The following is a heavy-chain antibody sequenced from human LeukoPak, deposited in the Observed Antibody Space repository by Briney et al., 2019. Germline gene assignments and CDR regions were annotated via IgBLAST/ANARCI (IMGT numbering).Heavy chain of an antibody. D-gene: IGHD3-16*01. CDR2: IYYSGST. CDR1: GGSISSGGYY. CDR3: ARDPGGYYFDY. J-gene: IGHJ4*02. V-gene: IGHV4-31*03. Sequence: PSETLSLTCTVSGGSISSGGYYWSWIRQHPEKGLEWIGYIYYSGSTYYNPSLKSRVTISVDTSKNQFSLKLSSVTAADTAVYYCARDPGGYYFDYWGQGTLVTVSS.